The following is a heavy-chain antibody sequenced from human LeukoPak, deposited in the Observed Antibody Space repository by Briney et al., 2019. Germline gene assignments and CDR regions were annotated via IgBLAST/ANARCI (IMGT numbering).Heavy chain of an antibody. D-gene: IGHD3-10*01. CDR3: ARGDYYSSGSYYTFDY. Sequence: GGSLRLSCAASGFTFSRSWISWVRQAPGKGLEWVANIKQDGSEKYYVDSVKGRFTISRDNAKNSLYLQMNSLRAEDTAVYYCARGDYYSSGSYYTFDYWGQGTLVTVFS. CDR1: GFTFSRSW. J-gene: IGHJ4*02. V-gene: IGHV3-7*01. CDR2: IKQDGSEK.